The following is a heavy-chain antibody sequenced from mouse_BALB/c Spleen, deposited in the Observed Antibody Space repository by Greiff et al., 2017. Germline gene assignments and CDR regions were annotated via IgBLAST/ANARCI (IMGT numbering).Heavy chain of an antibody. CDR3: AGDYGDYYAMDY. CDR1: GFTFSSYA. D-gene: IGHD2-4*01. V-gene: IGHV5-6-5*01. J-gene: IGHJ4*01. Sequence: DVKLVESGGGLVKPGGSLKLSCAASGFTFSSYAMSWVRQTPEKRLEWVASISGGRSTYYPDSVKGRFTISRDNARNILYLQMSSLRSEDTAMYYCAGDYGDYYAMDYWGQGTSVTVSS. CDR2: ISGGRST.